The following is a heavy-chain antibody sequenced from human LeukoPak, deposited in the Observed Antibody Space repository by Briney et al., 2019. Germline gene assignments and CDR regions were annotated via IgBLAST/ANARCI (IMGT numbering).Heavy chain of an antibody. J-gene: IGHJ4*02. CDR2: ISGSGGST. D-gene: IGHD3-10*01. CDR1: GFTFSSYA. CDR3: AKANMVRGVTLKFDY. V-gene: IGHV3-23*01. Sequence: GGSLRLSCAASGFTFSSYAMSWVRQAPGKGLEWVSAISGSGGSTYYADSVKGRFAVSRDNSKNTLYLQMNSLRAEDTAIYYCAKANMVRGVTLKFDYWGQGTLVTVSS.